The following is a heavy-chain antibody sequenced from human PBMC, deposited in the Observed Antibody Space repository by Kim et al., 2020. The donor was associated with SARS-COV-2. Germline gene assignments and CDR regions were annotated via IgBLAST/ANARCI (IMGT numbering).Heavy chain of an antibody. Sequence: ASVKVSCKASGYTVTKSAMNWVRQAPGQGLEWMGWINTITGDPTYAQGFTGRFVFSLDTSVNTAYLQISSLKAEDTAMYYCARDYDFWRGDIGAAFDMWGRGTMVTVSS. CDR2: INTITGDP. CDR1: GYTVTKSA. CDR3: ARDYDFWRGDIGAAFDM. V-gene: IGHV7-4-1*02. D-gene: IGHD3-3*01. J-gene: IGHJ3*02.